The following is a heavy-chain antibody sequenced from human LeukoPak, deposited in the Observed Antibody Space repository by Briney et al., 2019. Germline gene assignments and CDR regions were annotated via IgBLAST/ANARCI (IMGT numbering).Heavy chain of an antibody. J-gene: IGHJ4*02. CDR3: ASGAWIAALKDPYYFDY. CDR2: IYYSGST. V-gene: IGHV4-59*01. D-gene: IGHD6-6*01. CDR1: GGSISSYY. Sequence: PSETLSLTCTVSGGSISSYYRSWIRQPPGKGLEWIGYIYYSGSTNYNPSLKSRVTISVDTSKNQFSLKLSSVTAADTAVYYCASGAWIAALKDPYYFDYWGQGTLVTVSS.